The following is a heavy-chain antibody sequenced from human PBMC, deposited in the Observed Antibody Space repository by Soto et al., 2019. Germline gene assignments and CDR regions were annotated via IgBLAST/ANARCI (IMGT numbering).Heavy chain of an antibody. J-gene: IGHJ3*02. D-gene: IGHD2-2*01. CDR1: GFTFDDYA. Sequence: EVQLVESGGGLVQPGRSLRLSCAASGFTFDDYAMHWVRQAQGKGLEWVSRINRNSGSIGHADSVKGRFTISRDNAKNALYLRMNSLRAEDTALYYCAKGGSSSWLRDSLDIWGQGTMVTVSS. CDR3: AKGGSSSWLRDSLDI. V-gene: IGHV3-9*01. CDR2: INRNSGSI.